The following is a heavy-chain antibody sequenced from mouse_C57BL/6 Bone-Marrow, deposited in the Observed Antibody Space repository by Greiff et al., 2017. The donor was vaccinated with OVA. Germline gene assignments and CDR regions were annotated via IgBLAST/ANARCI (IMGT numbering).Heavy chain of an antibody. V-gene: IGHV1-81*01. J-gene: IGHJ2*01. CDR3: ARDGVVADYFDY. CDR1: GYTFTSYG. CDR2: IYPRSGNT. D-gene: IGHD1-1*01. Sequence: VQLQQSGAELARPGASVKLSCKASGYTFTSYGISWVKQRTGQGLEWIGEIYPRSGNTYYNEKFKGKATLTADKSSSTAYMELRSLTSEDSAVYFCARDGVVADYFDYCGQGTTLTVSS.